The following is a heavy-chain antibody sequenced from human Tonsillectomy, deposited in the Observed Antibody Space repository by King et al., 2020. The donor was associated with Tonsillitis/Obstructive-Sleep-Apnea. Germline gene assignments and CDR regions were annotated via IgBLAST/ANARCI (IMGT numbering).Heavy chain of an antibody. J-gene: IGHJ4*02. CDR3: AIFPSIFGAAEVDY. V-gene: IGHV4-34*01. CDR2: INHSGST. Sequence: VQLQQWGAGLLKPSETLSLTCAVYGGSFSGYYWSSIRQPPGKGLEWIGEINHSGSTNYNPSLKSRVTISVDTSKNQFSLRLSSVTAADTAFYYCAIFPSIFGAAEVDYWGQGTLVTVSS. CDR1: GGSFSGYY. D-gene: IGHD3-3*02.